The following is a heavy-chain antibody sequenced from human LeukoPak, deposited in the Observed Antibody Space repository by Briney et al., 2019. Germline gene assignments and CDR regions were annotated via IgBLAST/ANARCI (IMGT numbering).Heavy chain of an antibody. D-gene: IGHD2-2*01. V-gene: IGHV3-23*01. Sequence: GGSLRLSCAASGFTFSSYTMAWVRQAPGKGLECVSSLSFGGGTIYYADSVKGRFTISRDTSKNTLYLLMNSLRAEDTAIYYCAKEVVPGTSRSFDYWGQGTLVTVSS. J-gene: IGHJ4*02. CDR2: LSFGGGTI. CDR1: GFTFSSYT. CDR3: AKEVVPGTSRSFDY.